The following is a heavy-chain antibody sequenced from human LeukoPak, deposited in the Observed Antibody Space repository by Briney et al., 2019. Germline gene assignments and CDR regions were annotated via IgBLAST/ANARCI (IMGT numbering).Heavy chain of an antibody. CDR2: INPNSGGT. J-gene: IGHJ5*02. CDR1: GYTFTGHY. V-gene: IGHV1-2*02. Sequence: ASVKVSCKASGYTFTGHYMHWVRQAPGQGLEWMGWINPNSGGTNYAQKFQGRVTMTRDTSISTAYMELSRLRSDDTAVYYCARDSVRRRYYDFWSGYYGEVGWFDPWGQGTLVTVSS. CDR3: ARDSVRRRYYDFWSGYYGEVGWFDP. D-gene: IGHD3-3*01.